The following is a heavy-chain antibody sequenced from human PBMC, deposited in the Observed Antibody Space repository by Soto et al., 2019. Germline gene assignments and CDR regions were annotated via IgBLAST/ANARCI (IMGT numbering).Heavy chain of an antibody. CDR2: IYPGDSDT. J-gene: IGHJ3*02. CDR1: GYSFISYW. CDR3: ARRGYSYGSLDAFDI. Sequence: PGESLKISCKGSGYSFISYWIGWVRQMPGKGLEWMGIIYPGDSDTRYSPSFQGQVTISADKSISTAYLQWSSLKASDTAMYYCARRGYSYGSLDAFDIWGQGTMVTVS. D-gene: IGHD5-18*01. V-gene: IGHV5-51*01.